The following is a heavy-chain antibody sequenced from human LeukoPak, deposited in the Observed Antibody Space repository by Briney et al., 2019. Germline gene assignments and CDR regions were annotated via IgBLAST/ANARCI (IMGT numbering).Heavy chain of an antibody. CDR3: AREQSIAAAGTRYAFGI. Sequence: GGSLRLSCAASGFTFSDYYMSWIRQAPGKGLEWVSYISSSGSTIYYADSVKGRFTISRDNAKNSLYLQMNSLRAEDTAVYYCAREQSIAAAGTRYAFGIWGQGTMVTVSS. V-gene: IGHV3-11*01. J-gene: IGHJ3*02. CDR1: GFTFSDYY. CDR2: ISSSGSTI. D-gene: IGHD6-13*01.